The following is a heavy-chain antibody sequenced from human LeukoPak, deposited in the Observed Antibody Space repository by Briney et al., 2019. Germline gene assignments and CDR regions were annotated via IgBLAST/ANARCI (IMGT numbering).Heavy chain of an antibody. CDR3: ARDRGPGIVDY. D-gene: IGHD6-13*01. CDR2: IKRNGGST. V-gene: IGHV3-20*04. J-gene: IGHJ4*02. CDR1: GFTNDDYG. Sequence: GGSLRLSCAASGFTNDDYGMSWVRQAPGKGLEWVSGIKRNGGSTGYADSVKGRFTISRDNAKNSLCLQMNSLRAEDTAVYYCARDRGPGIVDYWGQGTLVTVSS.